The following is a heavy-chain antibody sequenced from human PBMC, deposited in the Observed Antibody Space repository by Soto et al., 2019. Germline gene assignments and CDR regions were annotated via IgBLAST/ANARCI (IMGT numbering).Heavy chain of an antibody. CDR2: IYWNDDK. J-gene: IGHJ4*02. V-gene: IGHV2-5*01. CDR3: AKIDYTHDLKHPLDY. Sequence: SGPTLVNPTATLTLTCTFSGFSVATTCVGVGWVRQPPGKALEFLAVIYWNDDKRYSPSLRNRLTITKDASRNQVVPKMTDMDTVDTGTYYCAKIDYTHDLKHPLDYWGPGTPVTLSS. D-gene: IGHD4-4*01. CDR1: GFSVATTCVG.